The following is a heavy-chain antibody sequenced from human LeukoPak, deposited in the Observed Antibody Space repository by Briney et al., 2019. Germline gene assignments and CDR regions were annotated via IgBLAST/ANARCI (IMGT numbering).Heavy chain of an antibody. CDR2: IYYSGST. CDR1: GGSISSSNW. V-gene: IGHV4-4*02. J-gene: IGHJ6*03. Sequence: SGTLSLTCAVSGGSISSSNWWSWVRQPPGKGLEWIGRIYYSGSTYYNPSLKSRVTISVDTSKNQFSLKLSSVTAADTAVYYCARHRTVTTAHYYYYMDVWGKGTTVTVSS. D-gene: IGHD4-17*01. CDR3: ARHRTVTTAHYYYYMDV.